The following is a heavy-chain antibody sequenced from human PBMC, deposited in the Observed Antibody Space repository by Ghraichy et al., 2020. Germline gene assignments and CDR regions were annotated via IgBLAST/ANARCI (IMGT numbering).Heavy chain of an antibody. J-gene: IGHJ4*02. CDR1: AYSISSGYY. D-gene: IGHD5-12*01. CDR3: ARVYSGYDPVY. Sequence: SETLSLTCTVSAYSISSGYYWGWIRQPPGKGLEWIGSIYHSGNTYYNKSLKSRVTISVDTSKNQVSLKLSSVTAADTAVYYCARVYSGYDPVYWGQGTLVTVSS. V-gene: IGHV4-38-2*02. CDR2: IYHSGNT.